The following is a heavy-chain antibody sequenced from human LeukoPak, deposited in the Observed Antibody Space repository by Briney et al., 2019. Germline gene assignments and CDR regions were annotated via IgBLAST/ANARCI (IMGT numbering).Heavy chain of an antibody. CDR3: ARDWTPYGIDY. Sequence: SETLSLTCTVSGGSISSGGYYWSWIRQPPGKSLEWIGYIYHSGSTYYNPSLKSRVTISVDRSKNQFSLKLSSVTAADTAVYYCARDWTPYGIDYWGQGTLVTVSS. CDR1: GGSISSGGYY. D-gene: IGHD3-10*01. V-gene: IGHV4-30-2*01. CDR2: IYHSGST. J-gene: IGHJ4*02.